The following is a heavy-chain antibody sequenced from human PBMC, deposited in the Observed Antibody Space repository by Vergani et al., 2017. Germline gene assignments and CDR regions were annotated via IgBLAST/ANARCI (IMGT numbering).Heavy chain of an antibody. Sequence: EVQLVQSGAEVKKPGESLKISCKGSGYSFTSYWIGWVRQSPGKGLEWMGIIYPGDADTRYSPSFQGLVTISADKSISTAYLQWSSLKASDTAIYYCARGAAGIIYWFDPWGQGTLVTVSS. CDR3: ARGAAGIIYWFDP. CDR1: GYSFTSYW. CDR2: IYPGDADT. V-gene: IGHV5-51*03. D-gene: IGHD6-13*01. J-gene: IGHJ5*02.